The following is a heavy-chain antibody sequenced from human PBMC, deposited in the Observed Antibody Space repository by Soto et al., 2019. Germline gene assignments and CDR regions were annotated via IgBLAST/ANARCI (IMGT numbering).Heavy chain of an antibody. V-gene: IGHV3-21*01. Sequence: EVQLVDSGGGLVKPGGSLRLSCAASGFTFSSYTMNWVRQAPGKGLEWVSSVSSSSTYIYYADSVKGRFTISRDNAKNSLYLQMNSLRAEETAIYYCARGSHSTTWYGLQFDYCGQGTLVTVSS. D-gene: IGHD6-13*01. J-gene: IGHJ4*02. CDR3: ARGSHSTTWYGLQFDY. CDR1: GFTFSSYT. CDR2: VSSSSTYI.